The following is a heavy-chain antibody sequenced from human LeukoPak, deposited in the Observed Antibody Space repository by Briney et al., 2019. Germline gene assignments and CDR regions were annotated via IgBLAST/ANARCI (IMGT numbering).Heavy chain of an antibody. CDR3: ARVLLWFGDATHYYFDY. CDR2: ISSSSDYI. CDR1: GFTFSSYN. V-gene: IGHV3-21*01. D-gene: IGHD3-10*01. J-gene: IGHJ4*02. Sequence: GGSLRLSCAASGFTFSSYNMNWVRQAPGKGLEWVSSISSSSDYIYYADSVKGRFTISRDNAKNSLYLQMNSLRAEDTAVYYCARVLLWFGDATHYYFDYWGQGTLVTVSS.